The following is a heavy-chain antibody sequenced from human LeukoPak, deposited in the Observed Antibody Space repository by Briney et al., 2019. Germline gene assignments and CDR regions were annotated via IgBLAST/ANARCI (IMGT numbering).Heavy chain of an antibody. CDR3: ARHVMLATVTSAALDY. V-gene: IGHV4-59*08. CDR2: IHYTGST. D-gene: IGHD4-17*01. J-gene: IGHJ4*02. Sequence: SSETLSLTCTVSGGSIDSYYWSWIRQPPGKGLEWIGYIHYTGSTDYNPSLRSRVTLSIDMSKNQFSLRLSSVTAADTAVYYCARHVMLATVTSAALDYWGQGTLVTVSS. CDR1: GGSIDSYY.